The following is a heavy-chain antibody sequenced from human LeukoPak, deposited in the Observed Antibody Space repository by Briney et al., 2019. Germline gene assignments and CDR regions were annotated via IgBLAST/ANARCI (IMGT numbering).Heavy chain of an antibody. CDR3: ARLAVAGSFSWYDP. J-gene: IGHJ5*02. CDR1: EFTFSSYS. V-gene: IGHV3-64*02. CDR2: ISHNGGST. Sequence: GGSLRLSCAAPEFTFSSYSMHWLRQAPGKGLEYVSSISHNGGSTYYADSVKGRFTISRDNSKSTLYLQMDSLRVEDMARYYCARLAVAGSFSWYDPWGQGTLVTVSS. D-gene: IGHD6-19*01.